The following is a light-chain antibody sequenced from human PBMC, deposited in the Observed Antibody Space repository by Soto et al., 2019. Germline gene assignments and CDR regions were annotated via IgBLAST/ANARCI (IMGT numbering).Light chain of an antibody. CDR2: SNN. CDR1: SSNIGSNT. J-gene: IGLJ3*02. Sequence: QSVLTQPPSASGTPGQRVTISCSGSSSNIGSNTVTWYHQLPGTAPKLLIYSNNQRPSGVPGRFSGSKSGTSASLAISGLQSEDEADYYCAAWDDSLNGWVFGGGTQLTVL. CDR3: AAWDDSLNGWV. V-gene: IGLV1-44*01.